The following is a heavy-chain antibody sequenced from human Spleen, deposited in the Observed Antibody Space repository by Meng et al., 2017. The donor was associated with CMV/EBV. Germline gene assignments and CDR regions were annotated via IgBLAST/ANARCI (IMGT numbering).Heavy chain of an antibody. CDR1: GFTFSSHW. Sequence: GESLKISCAASGFTFSSHWMTWVRQAPGEGLEWVANINQDGSQKNYVDSVKGRFTISRDNAKNSLFLQMNSLRAEDTAVYYCARTMIVVVRDLYYFDYWGQGTLVTVSS. CDR3: ARTMIVVVRDLYYFDY. CDR2: INQDGSQK. V-gene: IGHV3-7*01. D-gene: IGHD3-22*01. J-gene: IGHJ4*02.